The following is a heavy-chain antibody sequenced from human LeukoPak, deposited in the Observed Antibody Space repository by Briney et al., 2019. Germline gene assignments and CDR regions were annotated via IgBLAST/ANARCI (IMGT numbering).Heavy chain of an antibody. V-gene: IGHV1-18*01. CDR1: GYTFTSYG. CDR3: AREAVGAKIFDY. D-gene: IGHD1-26*01. J-gene: IGHJ4*02. CDR2: ISAYNGNT. Sequence: VAPVKVSCKASGYTFTSYGFSWVRQAPGQGLEWMGWISAYNGNTNYAQKLQGRVTMTTDTSTSTAYMELRSLRSDDTAVYYCAREAVGAKIFDYWGQGTLVTVSS.